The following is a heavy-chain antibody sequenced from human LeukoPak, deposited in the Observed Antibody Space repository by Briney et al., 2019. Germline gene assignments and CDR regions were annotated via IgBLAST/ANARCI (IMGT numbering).Heavy chain of an antibody. CDR1: GGSFSGYY. CDR3: ARDSGSYLLYFDY. D-gene: IGHD1-26*01. CDR2: INHSGST. Sequence: SETLSLTCAVYGGSFSGYYWSWIRQPPGKGLEWIGEINHSGSTNYNPSLKSRVTISVDTSKNQFSLKLGSVTAADTAVYYCARDSGSYLLYFDYWGQGTLVTVSS. J-gene: IGHJ4*02. V-gene: IGHV4-34*01.